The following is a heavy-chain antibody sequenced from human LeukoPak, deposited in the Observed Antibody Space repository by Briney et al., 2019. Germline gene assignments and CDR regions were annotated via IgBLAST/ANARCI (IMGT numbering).Heavy chain of an antibody. D-gene: IGHD3-10*01. CDR1: GGTFSSYA. CDR3: ASSSGSYGSGSYGYYGMDV. J-gene: IGHJ6*02. Sequence: SVKVSCKASGGTFSSYAISWVRQAPGQGLEWMGRIIPIFGIANYAQKFQGRVTITADKSTSTAYMELSSLRSEDTAVYYCASSSGSYGSGSYGYYGMDVWGQGITVTVSS. CDR2: IIPIFGIA. V-gene: IGHV1-69*04.